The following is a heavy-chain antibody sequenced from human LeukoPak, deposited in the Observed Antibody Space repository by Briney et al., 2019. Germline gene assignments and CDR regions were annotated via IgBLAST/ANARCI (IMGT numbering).Heavy chain of an antibody. CDR1: GGTFSSYA. V-gene: IGHV1-69*05. CDR2: IIPIFGTA. J-gene: IGHJ4*02. Sequence: GASVKVSCKASGGTFSSYAISWVRQAPGQGLEWMGGIIPIFGTANYAQKFQGRVTITTDESTSTAYMELSSLRSEDTAVHYCARSPVRWLPFDYWGQGTLVTVSS. D-gene: IGHD5-24*01. CDR3: ARSPVRWLPFDY.